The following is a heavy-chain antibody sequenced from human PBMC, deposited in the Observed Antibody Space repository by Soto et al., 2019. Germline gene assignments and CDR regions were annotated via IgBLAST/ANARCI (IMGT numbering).Heavy chain of an antibody. CDR2: IYWDDDK. D-gene: IGHD3-10*01. Sequence: ITLKESGPTLVKPTQTLTLTCTFSGLSLSSSGVGVGWIRQPPGKALEWLALIYWDDDKRYSPSLKSRLTIPKDTYKNQEVLTMTNMEPVDKATYYCALMYFCGSESSEWGKGTLVTVSS. CDR1: GLSLSSSGVG. V-gene: IGHV2-5*02. CDR3: ALMYFCGSESSE. J-gene: IGHJ4*02.